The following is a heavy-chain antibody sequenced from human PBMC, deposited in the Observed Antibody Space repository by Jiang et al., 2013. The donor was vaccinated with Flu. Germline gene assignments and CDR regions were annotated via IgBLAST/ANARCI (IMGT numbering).Heavy chain of an antibody. V-gene: IGHV4-34*01. CDR2: INHSGST. CDR3: ARATAAAAWRRRDWFDP. CDR1: GGSFSGYY. J-gene: IGHJ5*02. Sequence: LLKPSETLSLTCAVYGGSFSGYYWSWIRQPPGKGLEWIGEINHSGSTNYNPSLKSRVTISVDTSKNQFSLKLSSVTAADTAVYYCARATAAAAWRRRDWFDPWGQGTLVTVSS. D-gene: IGHD6-13*01.